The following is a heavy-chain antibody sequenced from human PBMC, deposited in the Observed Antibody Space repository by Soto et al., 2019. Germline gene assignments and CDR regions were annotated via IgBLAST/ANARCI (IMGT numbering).Heavy chain of an antibody. J-gene: IGHJ4*02. D-gene: IGHD3-16*02. CDR2: VYYDGSHQ. Sequence: PGGSLRLSCAASRFTFKNYGMHWVRQAPGKGLEWVAIVYYDGSHQYYADSVKGRFTISRDNSKSTLYLQMNSLRLEDTAVYYCARGIGGTVIPTYYFDYWGQGTPVTVSS. CDR3: ARGIGGTVIPTYYFDY. CDR1: RFTFKNYG. V-gene: IGHV3-33*01.